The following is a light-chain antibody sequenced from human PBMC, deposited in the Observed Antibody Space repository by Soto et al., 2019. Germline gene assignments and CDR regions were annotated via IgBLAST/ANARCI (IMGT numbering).Light chain of an antibody. V-gene: IGLV1-44*01. CDR3: AAWDGSLNGPT. J-gene: IGLJ2*01. CDR2: GSS. Sequence: QSVLSQPPSTSGTPGQRVTISCSGGSTDVGTYNVSSYQQFPETAPRLLIYGSSRRPSGVPDRFSGSKSGTSASLSIGGLHSEDEADYYCAAWDGSLNGPTFGGGTKVTVL. CDR1: STDVGTYN.